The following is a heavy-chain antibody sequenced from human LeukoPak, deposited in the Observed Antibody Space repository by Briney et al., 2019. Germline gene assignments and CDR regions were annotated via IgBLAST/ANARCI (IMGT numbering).Heavy chain of an antibody. CDR1: GLTFSSYS. J-gene: IGHJ4*02. CDR2: ISYDGSNK. CDR3: AKAGSGWYGYFDY. V-gene: IGHV3-30*18. D-gene: IGHD6-19*01. Sequence: GGSLRLSCAASGLTFSSYSMNWVRQAPGKGLEWVAVISYDGSNKYYADSVKGRFTISKDNSKNTLYLQMNSLRAEDTAVYYCAKAGSGWYGYFDYWGQGTLVTVSS.